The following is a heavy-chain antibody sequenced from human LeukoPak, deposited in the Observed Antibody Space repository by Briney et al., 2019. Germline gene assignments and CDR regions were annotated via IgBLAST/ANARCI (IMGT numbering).Heavy chain of an antibody. D-gene: IGHD3-10*01. CDR3: ACRHGSGGSNDY. V-gene: IGHV4-39*01. CDR1: GGSISSSRYY. J-gene: IGHJ4*02. Sequence: PSETLSLTCTVSGGSISSSRYYWGWIRQPPGKGLEWIGSIYYSGSTYYNPSLKSRVTISVDTSKNQFSLKLSSVTAADTAVYYCACRHGSGGSNDYWGQGTLVTVSS. CDR2: IYYSGST.